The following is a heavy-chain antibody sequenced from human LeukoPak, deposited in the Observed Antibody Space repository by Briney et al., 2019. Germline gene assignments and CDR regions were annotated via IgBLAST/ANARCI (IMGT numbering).Heavy chain of an antibody. CDR3: AKCPGSSWYEWYYFDY. CDR1: GFTFSSYA. D-gene: IGHD6-13*01. Sequence: GGSLRLSCAASGFTFSSYAMSWVRQVPGKGLEWVSVISGSGDNTYYADSVKGRFTISRDNSKNTLYLQMNSLRAEDTAVYYCAKCPGSSWYEWYYFDYWGQGTLVTVSS. J-gene: IGHJ4*02. V-gene: IGHV3-23*01. CDR2: ISGSGDNT.